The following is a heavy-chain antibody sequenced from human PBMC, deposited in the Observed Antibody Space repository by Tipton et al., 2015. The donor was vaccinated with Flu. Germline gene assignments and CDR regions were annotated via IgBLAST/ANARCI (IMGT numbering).Heavy chain of an antibody. D-gene: IGHD5-12*01. Sequence: SLRLSCAASGFSFSSHWMHWVRQAPGKGLVWVSQINSVGRSTTYADSVKGRFTISRDNAKNTLYLLMNSLRAEDTAVYYCAREVYSYDDYDAFDMWGQGTMVSFSS. CDR2: INSVGRST. CDR1: GFSFSSHW. V-gene: IGHV3-74*01. CDR3: AREVYSYDDYDAFDM. J-gene: IGHJ3*02.